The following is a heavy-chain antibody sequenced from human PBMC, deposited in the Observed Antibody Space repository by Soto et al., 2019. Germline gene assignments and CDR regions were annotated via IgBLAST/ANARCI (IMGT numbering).Heavy chain of an antibody. CDR3: ARDLSPDV. CDR1: GYSITRGYY. J-gene: IGHJ6*02. Sequence: KPSETLSLTCTVSGYSITRGYYWTWIRKPPGKGLEWIGSMYHTGSTYLNPSLKSRVTISVDTSQNQFSLRLSSVTAADTAVYYCARDLSPDVWGHGTTVTVSS. V-gene: IGHV4-38-2*02. CDR2: MYHTGST.